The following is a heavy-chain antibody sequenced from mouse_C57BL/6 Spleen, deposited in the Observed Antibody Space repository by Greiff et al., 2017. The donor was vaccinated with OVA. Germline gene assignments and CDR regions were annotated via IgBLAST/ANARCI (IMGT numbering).Heavy chain of an antibody. V-gene: IGHV10-1*01. Sequence: EVQLVESGGGLVQPKGSLKLSCAASGFSFNTYAMNWVRQAPGKGLEWVARIRSKSNNYATYYADSVKDRFTISRDDSESMLYLQMNNLKTEDTAMYYCVRQGRTGNWYFDVWGTGTTVTVSS. D-gene: IGHD4-1*01. CDR1: GFSFNTYA. J-gene: IGHJ1*03. CDR2: IRSKSNNYAT. CDR3: VRQGRTGNWYFDV.